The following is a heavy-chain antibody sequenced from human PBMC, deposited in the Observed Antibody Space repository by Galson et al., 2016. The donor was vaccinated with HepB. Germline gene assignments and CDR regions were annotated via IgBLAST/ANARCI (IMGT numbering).Heavy chain of an antibody. Sequence: SLRLSCAASGFTVSSNYMSWVRQAPGKGLEWVSVIYSGGSTYYADPVKGRFTISRDHSKNTLYLQMNSLRAEDTAVYYCATTKTGYSSSFSTPPMGYYYYGMDVWGQGTTVTVSS. CDR3: ATTKTGYSSSFSTPPMGYYYYGMDV. D-gene: IGHD6-13*01. V-gene: IGHV3-53*01. J-gene: IGHJ6*02. CDR2: IYSGGST. CDR1: GFTVSSNY.